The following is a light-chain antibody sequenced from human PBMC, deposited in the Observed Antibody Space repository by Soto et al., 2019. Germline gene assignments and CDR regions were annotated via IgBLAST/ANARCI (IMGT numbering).Light chain of an antibody. CDR2: DAS. J-gene: IGKJ3*01. CDR1: QSVSSY. Sequence: EIVLTQSPATLSLSPGDRATLSCRASQSVSSYLAWYQQKPGQAPRLLIYDASNRATGIPARFSGSGSGTDFTLTISSLEPEDFAVYYCQQRKTFGPGTKVDIK. CDR3: QQRKT. V-gene: IGKV3-11*01.